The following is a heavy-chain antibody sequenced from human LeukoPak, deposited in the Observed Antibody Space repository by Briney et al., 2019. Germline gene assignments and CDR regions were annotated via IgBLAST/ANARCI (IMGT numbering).Heavy chain of an antibody. CDR2: IWYDGSNK. CDR3: ARDSSYYYGMDV. J-gene: IGHJ6*02. D-gene: IGHD2-2*01. CDR1: GFTFSSYG. Sequence: EPGRSLRLSCAASGFTFSSYGMPWVRQAPVKGLEWVAVIWYDGSNKYYADSVKGRFTISRDNSKNTLYLQMNSLRAEDTAVYYCARDSSYYYGMDVWGQGTTVTVSS. V-gene: IGHV3-33*01.